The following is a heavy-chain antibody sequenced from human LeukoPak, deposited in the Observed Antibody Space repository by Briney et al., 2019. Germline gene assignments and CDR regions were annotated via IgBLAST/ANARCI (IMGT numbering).Heavy chain of an antibody. J-gene: IGHJ3*02. CDR2: ISGSGGST. Sequence: GGSLRLSCAASGFTFSSYAISWVRQAPGKGLEWVSAISGSGGSTYYADSVKGRFTISRDNSKNTLYLQMNSLRAEDTAVYYCSKDQIGPQPRDAFDIWGQGTMVTVPS. CDR3: SKDQIGPQPRDAFDI. V-gene: IGHV3-23*01. CDR1: GFTFSSYA.